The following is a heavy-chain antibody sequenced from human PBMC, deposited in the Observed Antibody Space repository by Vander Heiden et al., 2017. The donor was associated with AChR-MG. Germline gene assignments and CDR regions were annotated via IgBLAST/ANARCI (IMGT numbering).Heavy chain of an antibody. V-gene: IGHV3-30-3*01. CDR1: GFTFSSYA. CDR2: ISYDGSNK. Sequence: QVQLVESGGGVVQPGRSLRLPCAASGFTFSSYAMHWVRQAPGKGLEWVAVISYDGSNKYYADSVKGRFTISRDNSKNTLYLQMKSLRAEDTAVYYCARARASKCYFDYWGQGTLVTVSS. CDR3: ARARASKCYFDY. J-gene: IGHJ4*02.